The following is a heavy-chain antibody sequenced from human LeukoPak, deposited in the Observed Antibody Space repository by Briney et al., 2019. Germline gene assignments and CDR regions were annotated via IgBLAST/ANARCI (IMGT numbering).Heavy chain of an antibody. CDR3: ARETAYSGWFDY. CDR2: IHYRGST. CDR1: GGSISGYY. D-gene: IGHD6-19*01. J-gene: IGHJ4*02. V-gene: IGHV4-59*01. Sequence: SETLSLTCTVSGGSISGYYWSWIRQPPGKGLEWIAYIHYRGSTDYNPSLKSRVTISVDTSKNQFSLKLNSVTAAGTAVYYCARETAYSGWFDYWGQGSLVTVSS.